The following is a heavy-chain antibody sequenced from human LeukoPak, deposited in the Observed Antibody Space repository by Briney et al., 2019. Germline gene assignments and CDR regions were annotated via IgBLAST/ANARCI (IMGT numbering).Heavy chain of an antibody. CDR1: GDSISSYS. CDR3: ARNYGSGSYSNFDY. J-gene: IGHJ4*02. D-gene: IGHD3-10*01. V-gene: IGHV4-59*01. Sequence: SETLSLNCTVSGDSISSYSWTWIRQPPGKGLEWIGYIYYSGSTNYNPSLKSRVTISVDTSKNQFSLKLSSVTAADTAVYYCARNYGSGSYSNFDYWGQGTLVTVSS. CDR2: IYYSGST.